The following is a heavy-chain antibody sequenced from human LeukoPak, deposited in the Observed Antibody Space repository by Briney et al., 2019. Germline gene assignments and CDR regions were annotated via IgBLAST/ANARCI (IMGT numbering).Heavy chain of an antibody. CDR3: AKTDIVVVPAAMRGYYFDY. Sequence: GGSLRLSCAASGFTFTSYAMSWVRQAPGKGLEWVSAISGSGGSTYYADSVKGRFTISRDNSKNTLYLQMNSLRAEDTAVYYCAKTDIVVVPAAMRGYYFDYWGQGTLVTVSS. V-gene: IGHV3-23*01. CDR1: GFTFTSYA. CDR2: ISGSGGST. D-gene: IGHD2-2*01. J-gene: IGHJ4*02.